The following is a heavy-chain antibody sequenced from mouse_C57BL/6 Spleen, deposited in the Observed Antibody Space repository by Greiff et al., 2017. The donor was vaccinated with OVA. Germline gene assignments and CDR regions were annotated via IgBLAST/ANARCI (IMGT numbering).Heavy chain of an antibody. CDR2: IHPNSGST. CDR3: ARTLHYYGSSYSLYCDY. Sequence: QVQLQQPGAELVKPGASVKLSCKASGYTFTSYWMHWVKQRPGQGLEWIGMIHPNSGSTNYNEKFKSKATLTVDKSSSTAYMQLSSLTSEDSAVYYCARTLHYYGSSYSLYCDYWGQGTTLTVSS. J-gene: IGHJ2*01. CDR1: GYTFTSYW. D-gene: IGHD1-1*01. V-gene: IGHV1-64*01.